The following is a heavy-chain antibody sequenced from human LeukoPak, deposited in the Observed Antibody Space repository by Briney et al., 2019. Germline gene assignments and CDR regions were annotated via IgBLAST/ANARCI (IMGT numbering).Heavy chain of an antibody. CDR3: ARSADRSGYFREITLYYFDY. D-gene: IGHD3-22*01. J-gene: IGHJ4*02. CDR1: GFTFSSYS. CDR2: ISSSISYI. Sequence: PGGSLRLSCAASGFTFSSYSMNWVRQAPGKGLEWDSSISSSISYIYYADSVKGRFTISRDNAKKSLYLQMNGLRAEDTAVYYCARSADRSGYFREITLYYFDYWGQGTLVTVSS. V-gene: IGHV3-21*04.